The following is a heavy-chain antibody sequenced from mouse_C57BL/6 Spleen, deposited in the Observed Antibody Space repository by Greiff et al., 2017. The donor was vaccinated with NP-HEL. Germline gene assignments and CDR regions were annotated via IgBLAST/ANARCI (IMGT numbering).Heavy chain of an antibody. CDR3: ARDYYGSHYAMDY. CDR1: GYTFTDYY. CDR2: IYPGSGNT. Sequence: QVQLQQSGAELVRPGASVKLSCKASGYTFTDYYINWVKQRPGQGLEWIARIYPGSGNTYYNEKFKGKATLTAEKSSSTAYMQLSSLTSEDSAVYFCARDYYGSHYAMDYWGQGTSVTVSS. J-gene: IGHJ4*01. V-gene: IGHV1-76*01. D-gene: IGHD1-1*01.